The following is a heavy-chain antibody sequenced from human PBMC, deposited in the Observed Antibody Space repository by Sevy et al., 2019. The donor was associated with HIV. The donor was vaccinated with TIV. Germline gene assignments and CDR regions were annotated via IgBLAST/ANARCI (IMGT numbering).Heavy chain of an antibody. CDR1: GFTFSSYA. CDR2: ISYDGSNK. J-gene: IGHJ6*02. Sequence: GGCLRLSCAASGFTFSSYAMHWVRQAPGKGLEWVAVISYDGSNKYYADSVKGRFTISRDNSKNTLYLQMISLRAEDTAVYYCARGGTGIAAACEYYYYYYGMDVWGQGTTVTVSS. D-gene: IGHD6-13*01. CDR3: ARGGTGIAAACEYYYYYYGMDV. V-gene: IGHV3-30*04.